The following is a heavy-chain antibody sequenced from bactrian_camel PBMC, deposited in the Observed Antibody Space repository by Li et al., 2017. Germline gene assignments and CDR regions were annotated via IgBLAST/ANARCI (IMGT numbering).Heavy chain of an antibody. Sequence: VQLVESGGGSVQAGGSLRLSCAASGSSTSRYCTGWFRQVTGKGREAIASLDSDEETYYVDSAKGRFTVSRGTSKNTVYLEMNSVKSDDTALYYCAKSEYSGGVDVEFNYWGRGTQVTVS. CDR3: AKSEYSGGVDVEFNY. CDR2: LDSDEET. D-gene: IGHD2*01. V-gene: IGHV3S9*01. J-gene: IGHJ4*01. CDR1: GSSTSRYC.